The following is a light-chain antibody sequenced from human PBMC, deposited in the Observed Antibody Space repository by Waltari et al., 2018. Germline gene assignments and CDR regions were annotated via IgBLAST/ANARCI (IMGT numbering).Light chain of an antibody. CDR3: QQSYNTPPMYT. V-gene: IGKV1-39*01. CDR1: QKIYTY. J-gene: IGKJ2*01. CDR2: SVS. Sequence: DIQMTQSPSSLSASVGDRVTITCRASQKIYTYLNWYQQKAGKAPNLLISSVSTLQSGVPSRFSGSGSGTEFTLTISSLQPEDFANYFCQQSYNTPPMYTFGQGTKLELK.